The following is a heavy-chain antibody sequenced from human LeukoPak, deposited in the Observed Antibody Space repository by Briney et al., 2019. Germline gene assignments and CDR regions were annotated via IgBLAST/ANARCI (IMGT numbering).Heavy chain of an antibody. CDR2: INPKSGGT. CDR1: GYTFTDYF. D-gene: IGHD3-9*01. J-gene: IGHJ4*02. V-gene: IGHV1-2*02. Sequence: GASVKVSCKASGYTFTDYFMHWVRQAPGQGLEWMGWINPKSGGTNYAQEVQGRITMTRDTSISTAYMELSRLRSDDTAVYYCAREYDTLTGYYRTFDAWGQGTLVTVSS. CDR3: AREYDTLTGYYRTFDA.